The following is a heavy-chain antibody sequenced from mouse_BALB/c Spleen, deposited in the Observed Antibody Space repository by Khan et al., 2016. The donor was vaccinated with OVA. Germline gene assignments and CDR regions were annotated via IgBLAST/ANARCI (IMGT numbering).Heavy chain of an antibody. CDR1: GFTFSSFA. J-gene: IGHJ4*01. CDR2: ISTGGHYT. Sequence: EVELVESGGGVVKPGGSLKLSCSASGFTFSSFAMSWVRQTPEKRLEWVATISTGGHYTFYPDSVKGRFTISRDNARNTLYLQMSCLRSEDTAMYYCARSLVAYYAMDYWGQGTSVTVSS. V-gene: IGHV5-9-3*01. CDR3: ARSLVAYYAMDY. D-gene: IGHD2-2*01.